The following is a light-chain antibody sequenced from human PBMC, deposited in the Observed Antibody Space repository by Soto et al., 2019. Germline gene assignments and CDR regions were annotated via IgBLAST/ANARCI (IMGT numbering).Light chain of an antibody. V-gene: IGLV2-14*01. CDR1: SSDVGAYNS. CDR2: DVS. Sequence: QSVLTQAASVSGSPGQSIGISCTGTSSDVGAYNSVSWYQQYPGKAPKLMIHDVSNRPSGVSDRFSGSKSGNTASLTISGLQAEDEADYYCSSYTSSSSYVFGSGTKHRP. J-gene: IGLJ1*01. CDR3: SSYTSSSSYV.